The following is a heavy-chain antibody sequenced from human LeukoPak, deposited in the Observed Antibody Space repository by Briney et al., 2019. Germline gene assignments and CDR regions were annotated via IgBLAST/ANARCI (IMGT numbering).Heavy chain of an antibody. D-gene: IGHD2-2*02. CDR2: ISKNIYTT. CDR1: GFTFPSSE. V-gene: IGHV3-48*03. J-gene: IGHJ4*02. CDR3: TRDPGYTGSPIDS. Sequence: GGSLRLSCAASGFTFPSSEVNWVRQAPGKGLEWVSYISKNIYTTYYADSVKGRFTISRDNARNSLYLQMNSLRAEDTAIYYCTRDPGYTGSPIDSWGQGTLVTVSS.